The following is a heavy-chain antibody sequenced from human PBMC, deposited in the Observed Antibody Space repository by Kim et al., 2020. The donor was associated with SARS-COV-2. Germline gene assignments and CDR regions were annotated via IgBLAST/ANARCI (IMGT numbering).Heavy chain of an antibody. J-gene: IGHJ2*01. V-gene: IGHV4-39*01. CDR3: ARRSWQLGEWYVDL. CDR1: GGSISSSSYY. CDR2: IYYSGST. D-gene: IGHD6-6*01. Sequence: SETLSLTCTVSGGSISSSSYYWGWIRQPPGKGLEWIGSIYYSGSTYYNPSLKSRVTISVDTSKNQFSLKLSSVTAADTAVYYCARRSWQLGEWYVDLWGR.